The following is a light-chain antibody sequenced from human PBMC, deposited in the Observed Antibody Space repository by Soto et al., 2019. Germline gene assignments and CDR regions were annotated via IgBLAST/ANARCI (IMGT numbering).Light chain of an antibody. J-gene: IGKJ1*01. V-gene: IGKV1-5*03. CDR2: KAS. CDR1: QSISSW. CDR3: QPYNSYSPWT. Sequence: DIQMTQSPSTLSASVGDRVTITCRASQSISSWLAWYQQKPGKAPKLLIYKASSLESGVPSRFSGSGSGTEFNLTIRSLQPDAFATYYCQPYNSYSPWTFGEGTKVEIK.